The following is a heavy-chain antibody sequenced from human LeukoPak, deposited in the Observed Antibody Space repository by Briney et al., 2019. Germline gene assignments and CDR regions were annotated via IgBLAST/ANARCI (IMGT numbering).Heavy chain of an antibody. CDR2: ISYDGNNK. D-gene: IGHD3-10*02. Sequence: GGSLRLSCAASGFTFGNYGIHWVRQAPGKGLEWVAVISYDGNNKYYANSVKGRFTISRDNSKNTLYLQMNSLRAEDTAVYYCAELGITMIGGVWGKGTTVTISS. V-gene: IGHV3-30*18. CDR1: GFTFGNYG. J-gene: IGHJ6*04. CDR3: AELGITMIGGV.